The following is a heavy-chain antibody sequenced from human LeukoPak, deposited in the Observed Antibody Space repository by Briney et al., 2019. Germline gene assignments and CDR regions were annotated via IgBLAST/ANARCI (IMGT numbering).Heavy chain of an antibody. D-gene: IGHD3-22*01. J-gene: IGHJ4*02. CDR1: GFTFSSYG. CDR3: AKVHSYFYDSSGHFDY. V-gene: IGHV3-23*01. CDR2: ISGSGGST. Sequence: GGSLRLSCAVSGFTFSSYGMSWVRQAPGKGLEWVSAISGSGGSTYYADSVKGRFTISRDNSKNTLYLQMNSLRAEDTAVYYCAKVHSYFYDSSGHFDYWGQGTLVTVSS.